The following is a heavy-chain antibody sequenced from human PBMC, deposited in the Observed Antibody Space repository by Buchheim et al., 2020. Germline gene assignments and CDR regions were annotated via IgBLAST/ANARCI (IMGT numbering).Heavy chain of an antibody. V-gene: IGHV3-15*01. D-gene: IGHD3-9*01. CDR3: ATDVWDYDILTVLDP. J-gene: IGHJ5*02. CDR1: GFTFSNAW. CDR2: IKSKTDGGTT. Sequence: EVQLVESGGGLVKPGGSLRLSCAASGFTFSNAWMSWVRQAPGKGLEWVGRIKSKTDGGTTDYAAPVKGRFTISRDDSKNTLDLQKNSLKTEDTAVYYCATDVWDYDILTVLDPWGQGTL.